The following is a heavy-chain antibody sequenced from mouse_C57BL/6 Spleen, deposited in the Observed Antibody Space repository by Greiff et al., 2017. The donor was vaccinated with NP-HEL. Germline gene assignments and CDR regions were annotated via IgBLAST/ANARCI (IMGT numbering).Heavy chain of an antibody. V-gene: IGHV1-18*01. Sequence: VQLQQSGPELVKPGASVKIPCKASGYTFTDYNMDWVKQSHGKSLEWIGDINPNNGGTIYNQKFKGKATLTVDKSSSTAYMELRSLTSEDTAVYYCARMHDYDLSYAMDYWGQGTSVTVSS. J-gene: IGHJ4*01. CDR3: ARMHDYDLSYAMDY. CDR1: GYTFTDYN. D-gene: IGHD2-4*01. CDR2: INPNNGGT.